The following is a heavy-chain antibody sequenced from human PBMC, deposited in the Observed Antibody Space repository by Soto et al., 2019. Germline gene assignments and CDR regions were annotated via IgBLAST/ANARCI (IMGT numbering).Heavy chain of an antibody. J-gene: IGHJ6*03. CDR1: GFTFSSYA. D-gene: IGHD1-26*01. CDR2: ISGSGGST. Sequence: GGSLRLSCAASGFTFSSYAMSWVRQAPGKGLEWVSAISGSGGSTYYADSVKGRFTISRDNSKNTLYLQMNSLRAEDTAVYYCASWDGDYYYYYMDVWGKGTTVTVSS. V-gene: IGHV3-23*01. CDR3: ASWDGDYYYYYMDV.